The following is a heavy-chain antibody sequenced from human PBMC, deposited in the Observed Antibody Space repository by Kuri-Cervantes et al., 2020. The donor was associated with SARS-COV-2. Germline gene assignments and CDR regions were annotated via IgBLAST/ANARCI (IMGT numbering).Heavy chain of an antibody. V-gene: IGHV3-15*01. D-gene: IGHD2-2*02. CDR2: IKSKTDGGTT. CDR3: TTDLPNPTYPRYCYYYYGMDV. Sequence: LSLTCAASGFTFSNAWMSWVRQAPGKGLEWVGRIKSKTDGGTTDYAARVKGRFTISRDDSKNTLYLQMNSLKTEDTAVYYCTTDLPNPTYPRYCYYYYGMDVWGQGTTVTVSS. J-gene: IGHJ6*02. CDR1: GFTFSNAW.